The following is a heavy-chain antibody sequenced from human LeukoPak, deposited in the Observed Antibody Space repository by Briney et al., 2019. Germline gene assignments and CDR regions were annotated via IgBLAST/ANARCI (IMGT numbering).Heavy chain of an antibody. V-gene: IGHV3-30-3*01. CDR3: ARDLSQATYYDILTGYPGY. D-gene: IGHD3-9*01. CDR2: ISYDGSNK. CDR1: GFTFSSYA. Sequence: PGGSLRLSCAASGFTFSSYAMHWVRQAPGKGLEWVAVISYDGSNKYYADSVKGRFTISRDNSKNTPYLQMNSLRAEDTAVYYCARDLSQATYYDILTGYPGYWGQGTLVTVSS. J-gene: IGHJ4*02.